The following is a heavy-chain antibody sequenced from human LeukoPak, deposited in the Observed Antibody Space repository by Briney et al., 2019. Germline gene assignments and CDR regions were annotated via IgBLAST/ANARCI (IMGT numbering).Heavy chain of an antibody. V-gene: IGHV3-23*01. CDR1: GFTFSSYA. CDR2: ISGSGGSA. J-gene: IGHJ4*02. D-gene: IGHD6-13*01. CDR3: AKGFYSSSWYRGFDY. Sequence: PGGSLRLSCVASGFTFSSYAMSWVRQAPGKGLEWISTISGSGGSANYADSVKGRFTISRDNSKSTLYLQINSLRAEDTAVYYCAKGFYSSSWYRGFDYWGQGTLVTVSS.